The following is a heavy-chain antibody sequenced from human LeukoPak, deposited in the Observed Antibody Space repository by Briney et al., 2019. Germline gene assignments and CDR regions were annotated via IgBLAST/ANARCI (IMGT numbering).Heavy chain of an antibody. Sequence: GESLKISCKGSGYSFTSYWIGWVRQMPGKGLEWMGIIYPGDSDTRYSPSFQGQVTISADKSISTAYLQWSSLKASDTAMYYCARGVVPAATPIGDAFDIWGQGTMVTVSS. V-gene: IGHV5-51*01. CDR2: IYPGDSDT. J-gene: IGHJ3*02. CDR1: GYSFTSYW. D-gene: IGHD2-2*01. CDR3: ARGVVPAATPIGDAFDI.